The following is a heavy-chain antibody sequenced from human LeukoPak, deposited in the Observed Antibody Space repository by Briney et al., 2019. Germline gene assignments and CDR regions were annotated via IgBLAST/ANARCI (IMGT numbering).Heavy chain of an antibody. J-gene: IGHJ4*02. CDR2: ISSSSSYI. V-gene: IGHV3-21*01. CDR1: GFTFSSYS. Sequence: GGSLRLSCAASGFTFSSYSMNWVRQAPGKGLEWVSPISSSSSYIYYADSVKGRFTISRDNAKNSLYLQMNSLRAEDTAVYYCARDLPLYYDILTGRDYWGQGTLVTVSS. CDR3: ARDLPLYYDILTGRDY. D-gene: IGHD3-9*01.